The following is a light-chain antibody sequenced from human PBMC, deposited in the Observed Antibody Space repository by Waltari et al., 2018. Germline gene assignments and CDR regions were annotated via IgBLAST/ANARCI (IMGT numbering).Light chain of an antibody. CDR3: GTWHGNSKTRV. Sequence: QPVLTQPSSHSASSGSSVRLTCMLSRGFSVGDFWIRWYQQKPGNPPRVPLYYHSDSNKGQGSGVASRFSGSNDASANAGIRGISGRQPEDEADYYCGTWHGNSKTRVFGGGTKLTVL. CDR2: YHSDSNK. V-gene: IGLV5-52*01. CDR1: RGFSVGDFW. J-gene: IGLJ2*01.